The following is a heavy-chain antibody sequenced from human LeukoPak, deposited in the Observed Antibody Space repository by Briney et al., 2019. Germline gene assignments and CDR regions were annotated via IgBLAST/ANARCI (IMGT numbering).Heavy chain of an antibody. V-gene: IGHV3-23*01. D-gene: IGHD3-16*01. CDR1: GFTFSIYA. J-gene: IGHJ4*02. Sequence: PGGSLRLSCAASGFTFSIYAMSWVRQAPGKGLEWVSAISGSGGSTYYADSVKGRFTISRDNSKNTLYLQMNSLRAEDTAVYYCAKVGHGGYYFDYWGQGTLVTVSS. CDR3: AKVGHGGYYFDY. CDR2: ISGSGGST.